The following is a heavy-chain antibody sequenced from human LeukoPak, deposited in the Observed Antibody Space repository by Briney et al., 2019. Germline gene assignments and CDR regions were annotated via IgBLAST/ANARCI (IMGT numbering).Heavy chain of an antibody. CDR2: IYYSGST. CDR1: GGSISSSSYY. Sequence: PSETLSLTCTVSGGSISSSSYYWGWIRQPPGKGLEWIGSIYYSGSTYYNPSLKSRVTISVDTSKNQFSLKLSSVTAADTAVYYCARQRAPGGTVLWYFDIWGRGKLVTVSS. J-gene: IGHJ2*01. V-gene: IGHV4-39*01. CDR3: ARQRAPGGTVLWYFDI. D-gene: IGHD2-15*01.